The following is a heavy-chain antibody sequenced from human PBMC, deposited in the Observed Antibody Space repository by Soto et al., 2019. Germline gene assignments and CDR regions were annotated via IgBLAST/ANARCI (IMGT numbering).Heavy chain of an antibody. CDR2: ISWNSGSI. V-gene: IGHV3-9*01. CDR1: GFTFDDYA. CDR3: AKRYSGYDSVPGAFDI. J-gene: IGHJ3*02. Sequence: PGGSLRLSCAASGFTFDDYAMHWVRQAPGKGLEWVSGISWNSGSIGYADSVKGRFTISRDNAKNSLYLQMNSLRAEDTALYYCAKRYSGYDSVPGAFDIWGQGTMVTVSS. D-gene: IGHD5-12*01.